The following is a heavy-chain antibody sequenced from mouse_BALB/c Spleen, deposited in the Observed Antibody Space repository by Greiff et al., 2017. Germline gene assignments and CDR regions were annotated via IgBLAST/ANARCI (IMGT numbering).Heavy chain of an antibody. V-gene: IGHV5-6-5*01. CDR3: ARGDGKGYFDV. J-gene: IGHJ1*01. Sequence: DVKLVESGGGLVKPGGSLKLSCAASGFTFSSYAMSWVRQTPEKRLEWVASISSGGSTYYPDSVKGRFTISRDNAKNTLYLEMSSLRSEDTAMYYCARGDGKGYFDVWGAGTTVTVSS. CDR2: ISSGGST. D-gene: IGHD2-1*01. CDR1: GFTFSSYA.